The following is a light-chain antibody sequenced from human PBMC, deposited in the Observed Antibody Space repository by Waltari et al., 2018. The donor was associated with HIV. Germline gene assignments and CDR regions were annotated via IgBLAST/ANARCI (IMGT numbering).Light chain of an antibody. CDR1: SGSIARNF. CDR3: QSYDSSDWV. J-gene: IGLJ3*02. V-gene: IGLV6-57*03. Sequence: FLLTQPHSVSESPGKTVTISCTRRSGSIARNFVQWYQQRPGSALTPLIYDDYHRPSVVPDRFSGSIDRSSNSASLTLSGLKTEDDAEDYCQSYDSSDWVFGGGTKL. CDR2: DDY.